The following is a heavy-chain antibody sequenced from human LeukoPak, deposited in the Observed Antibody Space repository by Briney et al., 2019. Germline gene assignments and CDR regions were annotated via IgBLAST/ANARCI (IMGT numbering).Heavy chain of an antibody. J-gene: IGHJ1*01. V-gene: IGHV3-23*01. CDR3: AKGGTGTIQD. D-gene: IGHD1/OR15-1a*01. CDR2: ISGSGDTT. Sequence: GGSLRLSCAASGFTFSIYAMSWVRQAPGKGLDLVSAISGSGDTTDYADSVKGRFTISRDNSKNTVYLQMNSLRAEDTAVYYCAKGGTGTIQDWGQGTLVTVSS. CDR1: GFTFSIYA.